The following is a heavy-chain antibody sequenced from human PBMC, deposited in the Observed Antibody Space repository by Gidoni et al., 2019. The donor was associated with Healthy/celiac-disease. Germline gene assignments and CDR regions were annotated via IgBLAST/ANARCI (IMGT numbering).Heavy chain of an antibody. CDR1: GFTSSSYA. CDR2: ISGSGGST. D-gene: IGHD3-3*01. V-gene: IGHV3-23*01. CDR3: AKIRFLEWLNYFDY. J-gene: IGHJ4*02. Sequence: EVQLLESGGGLVQPGGSLRLSCAASGFTSSSYAMSWVRQAPGKGLGWVSAISGSGGSTYYADSVKGRFTISRDNSKNTLYLQMNSLRAEDTAVYYCAKIRFLEWLNYFDYWGQGTLVTVSS.